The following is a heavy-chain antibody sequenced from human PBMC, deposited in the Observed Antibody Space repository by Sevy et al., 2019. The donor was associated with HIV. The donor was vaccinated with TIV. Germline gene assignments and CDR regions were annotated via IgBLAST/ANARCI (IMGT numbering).Heavy chain of an antibody. Sequence: ASVKVSCKASGYTFTGYYIHGVRQAPGQGLEWMGWINPSSGGTNNGQKFLGRVTMTRDTSISTAYMELNRLRSDDTAVYYYTISVYGSGTYLNDYWGQGTLVTVSS. D-gene: IGHD3-10*01. J-gene: IGHJ4*02. CDR2: INPSSGGT. CDR1: GYTFTGYY. CDR3: TISVYGSGTYLNDY. V-gene: IGHV1-2*02.